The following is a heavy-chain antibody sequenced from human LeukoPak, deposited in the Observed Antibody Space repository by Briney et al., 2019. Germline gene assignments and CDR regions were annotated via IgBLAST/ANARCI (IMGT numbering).Heavy chain of an antibody. CDR3: ARGPAPYYYDSSGYYSDY. CDR1: GGTFSSYA. CDR2: IIPIFGTA. J-gene: IGHJ4*02. Sequence: ASVKVSCKASGGTFSSYAISWVRQAPGQGLEWMGGIIPIFGTANYARKFQGRVTITADESTSTAYMELNSLRSEDTAVYYCARGPAPYYYDSSGYYSDYWGQGTLVTVSS. V-gene: IGHV1-69*13. D-gene: IGHD3-22*01.